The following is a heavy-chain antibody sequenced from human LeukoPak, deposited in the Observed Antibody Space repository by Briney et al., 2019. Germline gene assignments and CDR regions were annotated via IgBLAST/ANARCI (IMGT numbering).Heavy chain of an antibody. J-gene: IGHJ6*03. V-gene: IGHV1-69*02. CDR3: ARGGRGYYMDV. D-gene: IGHD6-25*01. CDR1: GGTFSSYT. CDR2: IIPILGIA. Sequence: SVKVSCKASGGTFSSYTISWVRQAPGQGLEWMGRIIPILGIANYAQKFQGRVTITADKPTSTAYMELSSLRSEDTAVYYCARGGRGYYMDVWGKGTTVTVSS.